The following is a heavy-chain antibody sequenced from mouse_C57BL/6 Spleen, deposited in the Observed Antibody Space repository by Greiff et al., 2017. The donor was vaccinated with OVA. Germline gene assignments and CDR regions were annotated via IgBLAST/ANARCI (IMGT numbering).Heavy chain of an antibody. CDR3: AREGDVGWFAY. CDR1: GYTFTSYG. Sequence: QVQLQQSGAELARAGASVKLSCKASGYTFTSYGISWVKQRTGQGLEWIGEIYPRSGNTYYNEKFKGKATLTADKSSSTAYMELRSLTSEDSAVYFCAREGDVGWFAYWGQGTLVTVSA. CDR2: IYPRSGNT. V-gene: IGHV1-81*01. J-gene: IGHJ3*01.